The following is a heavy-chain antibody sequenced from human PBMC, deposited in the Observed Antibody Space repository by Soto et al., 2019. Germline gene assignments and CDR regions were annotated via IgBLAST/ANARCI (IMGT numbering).Heavy chain of an antibody. Sequence: QVTVKESGPVLVKPTETLTLTCTVSGLSLSNAGLGVSWIRQPPGKALEWLAHIFSNDEKSYSTSLKTRLTISKDTSKSQVVLTMTNMDPVDTARYYCASTYSTSWYWFDAWGQGTLVTVSS. CDR2: IFSNDEK. CDR3: ASTYSTSWYWFDA. CDR1: GLSLSNAGLG. V-gene: IGHV2-26*04. J-gene: IGHJ5*02. D-gene: IGHD2-2*01.